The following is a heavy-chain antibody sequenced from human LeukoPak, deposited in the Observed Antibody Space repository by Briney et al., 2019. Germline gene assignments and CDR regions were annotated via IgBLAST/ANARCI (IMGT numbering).Heavy chain of an antibody. V-gene: IGHV3-43D*03. Sequence: GGSLRLSCAASGFTFDDYAMHWVRQAPGKGLEWVSLISWDGGSTYYADSVKGRFTISRDNSKNSLYLQMNSLRAEDTALYYCARDYLVGAPDAFDIWGQGTMVTVSS. CDR3: ARDYLVGAPDAFDI. CDR2: ISWDGGST. J-gene: IGHJ3*02. D-gene: IGHD1-26*01. CDR1: GFTFDDYA.